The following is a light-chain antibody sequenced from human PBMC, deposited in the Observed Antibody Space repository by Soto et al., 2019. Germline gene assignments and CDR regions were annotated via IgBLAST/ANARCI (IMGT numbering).Light chain of an antibody. CDR1: QSVLYSSNNKNY. CDR3: QQYDDSARYK. V-gene: IGKV4-1*01. J-gene: IGKJ2*01. Sequence: DIVMTQSPDSLAVSLGERATINCKSSQSVLYSSNNKNYLAWYQQKPGQPPKLLIYWASTRESGVPDRFSGSGSGTDFTLTISSLQAEDVAVYYCQQYDDSARYKFGQGTNLDIK. CDR2: WAS.